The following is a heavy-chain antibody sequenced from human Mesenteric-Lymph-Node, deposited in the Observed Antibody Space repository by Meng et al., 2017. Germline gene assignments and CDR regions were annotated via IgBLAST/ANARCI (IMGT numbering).Heavy chain of an antibody. J-gene: IGHJ4*02. Sequence: VGVVQSGAEVKEPGASVKVSCKASGYPFTDYYTHWVRQAPGQGLEWMGRINPNSGGTSYAQKFRGRVTMTRDTSISTAYLELSRLISDDTAVYYCARDKVGCSSTSCYIDYWGQGTLVTVSS. D-gene: IGHD2-2*02. CDR1: GYPFTDYY. V-gene: IGHV1-2*06. CDR2: INPNSGGT. CDR3: ARDKVGCSSTSCYIDY.